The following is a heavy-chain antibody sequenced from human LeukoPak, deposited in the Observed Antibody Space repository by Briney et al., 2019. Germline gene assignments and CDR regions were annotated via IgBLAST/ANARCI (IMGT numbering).Heavy chain of an antibody. CDR2: ISGGGGST. D-gene: IGHD6-19*01. J-gene: IGHJ4*02. CDR1: GFTFSSYA. Sequence: PGGSLRLSCAASGFTFSSYAMSWVRQAPGKGLEWVSAISGGGGSTYYADSVKGRFTISRDNSKNTLYLQMNSLRAEDTAMYYCARAGSGRFEDWGQGTLVTVSS. CDR3: ARAGSGRFED. V-gene: IGHV3-23*01.